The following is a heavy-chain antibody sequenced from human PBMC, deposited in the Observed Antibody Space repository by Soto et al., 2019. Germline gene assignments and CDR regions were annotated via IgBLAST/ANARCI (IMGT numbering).Heavy chain of an antibody. CDR3: AKDISTSGSVTSRVSFDY. D-gene: IGHD1-1*01. Sequence: EVQLLESGGGLVQPGGSLGLSCAASGFTFSSYAMSWVRQAPGKGLEWVPAISGSGGTTYYADSVKGRFTISRDNSKNTLYMQMNSLRAEDTAVYYCAKDISTSGSVTSRVSFDYWGQGTLVTVSS. CDR2: ISGSGGTT. V-gene: IGHV3-23*01. J-gene: IGHJ4*02. CDR1: GFTFSSYA.